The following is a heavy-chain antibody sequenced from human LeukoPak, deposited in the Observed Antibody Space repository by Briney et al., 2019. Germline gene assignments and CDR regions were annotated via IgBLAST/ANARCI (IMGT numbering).Heavy chain of an antibody. Sequence: SVKVSCKASGQSLTGYFIHWVRQAPGQGLEWMGGIIPIFGTANYAQKFQGRVTITADESTSTAYMELSSLRSEDTAVYYCAAQSDYPNWFDPWGQGTLVTVSS. CDR2: IIPIFGTA. CDR3: AAQSDYPNWFDP. D-gene: IGHD1-26*01. V-gene: IGHV1-69*13. J-gene: IGHJ5*02. CDR1: GQSLTGYF.